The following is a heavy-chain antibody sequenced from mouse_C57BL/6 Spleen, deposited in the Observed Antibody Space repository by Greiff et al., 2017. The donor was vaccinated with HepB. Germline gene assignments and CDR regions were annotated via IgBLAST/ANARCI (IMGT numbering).Heavy chain of an antibody. D-gene: IGHD2-3*01. V-gene: IGHV1-64*01. J-gene: IGHJ4*01. CDR3: ARRKYDGGYAMDY. CDR2: IHPNSGST. Sequence: VQLQQPGAELVKPGASVKLSCKASGYTFTSYWMHWVKQRPGQGLEWIGMIHPNSGSTNYNEKFKSKATLTVDKSSSTAYMQLSSLTSEDSAVYYCARRKYDGGYAMDYWGQGTSVTVSS. CDR1: GYTFTSYW.